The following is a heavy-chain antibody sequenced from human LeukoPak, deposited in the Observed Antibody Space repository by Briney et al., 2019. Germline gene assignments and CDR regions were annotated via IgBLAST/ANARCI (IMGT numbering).Heavy chain of an antibody. V-gene: IGHV3-30-3*01. CDR1: GFTFSSYA. Sequence: GALRLSCAASGFTFSSYAMHWVRQAPGKGLEWVAVISYDGSNKYYADSVKGRFTISRDNSKNTLYLQMNSLRAEDTAVYYCARGGNWGPDLIAFDIWGQGTMVTVSS. J-gene: IGHJ3*02. D-gene: IGHD7-27*01. CDR3: ARGGNWGPDLIAFDI. CDR2: ISYDGSNK.